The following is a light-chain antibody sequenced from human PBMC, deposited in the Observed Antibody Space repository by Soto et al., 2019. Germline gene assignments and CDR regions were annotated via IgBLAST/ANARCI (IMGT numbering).Light chain of an antibody. V-gene: IGLV2-11*01. CDR1: SSDVGGYNY. J-gene: IGLJ2*01. CDR3: CSYAGSYTVV. Sequence: QSALTQPRSVSGSPGQSVTISCTGTSSDVGGYNYVSWYQQHPGKAPKLMIYDVSKRPSGVPDRFSVSKSGNTDSLTISGLQAEDEADYYCCSYAGSYTVVFGGGTKLTVL. CDR2: DVS.